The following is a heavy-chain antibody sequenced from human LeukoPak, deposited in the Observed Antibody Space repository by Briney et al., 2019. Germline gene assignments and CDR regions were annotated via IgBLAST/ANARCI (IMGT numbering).Heavy chain of an antibody. J-gene: IGHJ4*02. D-gene: IGHD2-2*01. Sequence: GGSLRLSCAASGFTFSNYGMTWVRQAPGKGLEWVSTISGSGGSTYYADSVKGRFTISRDNSKNTLYLQMNSLRAEDTAVYYCAKGMHVVVPAANYWGQGTLVTVSS. CDR3: AKGMHVVVPAANY. CDR1: GFTFSNYG. V-gene: IGHV3-23*01. CDR2: ISGSGGST.